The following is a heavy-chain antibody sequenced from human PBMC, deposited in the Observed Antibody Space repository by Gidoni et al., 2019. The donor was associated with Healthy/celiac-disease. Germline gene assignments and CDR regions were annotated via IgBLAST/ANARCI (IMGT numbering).Heavy chain of an antibody. D-gene: IGHD3-22*01. J-gene: IGHJ3*02. CDR2: ISAYNGNT. CDR3: ARDSHPYYYDSSGEERAFDI. Sequence: QVQLVQSGAEVKKPGASVKVSCKASGYTFTSYGIRWVRQAPGQGLEWMGWISAYNGNTNYAQKLQGRVTMTTDTSTSTAYMELRSLRSDDTAVYYCARDSHPYYYDSSGEERAFDIWGQGTMVTVSS. CDR1: GYTFTSYG. V-gene: IGHV1-18*01.